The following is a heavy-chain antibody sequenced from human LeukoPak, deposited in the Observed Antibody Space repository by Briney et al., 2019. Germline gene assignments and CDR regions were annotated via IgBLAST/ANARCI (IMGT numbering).Heavy chain of an antibody. D-gene: IGHD6-13*01. CDR2: INPNSGGT. J-gene: IGHJ4*02. CDR3: ARDEGRGYSSSWYADY. Sequence: ASVKVSCKASGYTFTGYYMHWVRQAPGQGLEWMGWINPNSGGTNYAQKFQGRDTMTRDMSISTAYMELSRLRSDDTAVYYCARDEGRGYSSSWYADYWGQGTLVTVSS. V-gene: IGHV1-2*02. CDR1: GYTFTGYY.